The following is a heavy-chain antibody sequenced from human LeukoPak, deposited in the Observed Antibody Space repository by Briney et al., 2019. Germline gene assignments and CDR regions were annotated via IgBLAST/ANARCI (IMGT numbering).Heavy chain of an antibody. CDR3: ASAYDRSGYLTGFDA. CDR2: IYYSWSP. D-gene: IGHD3-22*01. J-gene: IGHJ5*02. CDR1: GGSISRGDYY. V-gene: IGHV4-30-4*01. Sequence: SETLYITRTAPGGSISRGDYYWSWMRPPPQKRPAWSGYIYYSWSPYFKPSLMSQVTISVDMSKNQFSLKLSSVTAADTAMYYCASAYDRSGYLTGFDAWGQGTLVTVSS.